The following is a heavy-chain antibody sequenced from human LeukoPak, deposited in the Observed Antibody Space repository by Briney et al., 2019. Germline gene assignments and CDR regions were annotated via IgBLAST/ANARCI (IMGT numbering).Heavy chain of an antibody. V-gene: IGHV3-15*01. Sequence: GGSLRLSCAASGFTFSNAWMSWVRQAPGKGLEWVGRIKSKTDGGTTDYAAPVKGRFTISRDDSKSTLYLQMNSLKTEDTAVYYCTTDPPLQLWLEYFDYWGQGTLVTVSS. D-gene: IGHD5-18*01. CDR2: IKSKTDGGTT. J-gene: IGHJ4*02. CDR1: GFTFSNAW. CDR3: TTDPPLQLWLEYFDY.